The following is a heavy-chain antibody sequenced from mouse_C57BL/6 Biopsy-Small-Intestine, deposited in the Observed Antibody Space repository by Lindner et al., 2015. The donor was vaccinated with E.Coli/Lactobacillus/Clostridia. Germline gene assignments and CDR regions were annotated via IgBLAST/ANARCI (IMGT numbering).Heavy chain of an antibody. J-gene: IGHJ4*01. CDR2: ISPNSGVT. CDR1: GYSFTGYY. D-gene: IGHD2-3*01. CDR3: ARGQLVYDY. Sequence: SVKVSCKASGYSFTGYYIHWVRQAPGQGLEWMGWISPNSGVTKFPQKFQGRVTMTRDTSITTVYMELSSLRSDDTAVYYCARGQLVYDYWGQGTLVTVSS. V-gene: IGHV1-66*01.